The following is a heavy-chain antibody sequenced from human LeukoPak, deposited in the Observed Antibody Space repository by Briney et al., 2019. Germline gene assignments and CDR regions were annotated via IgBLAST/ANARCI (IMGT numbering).Heavy chain of an antibody. J-gene: IGHJ4*02. Sequence: GGSLRLSCAASGFTFSSYSMNWVRQAPGKGLEWVSSISSSSSYIYYADSVKGRFTISRDNAKNSLYLQMNSLRAEDTAVYYCARDRNIAGASGYFDYWGQGTLVTVSS. D-gene: IGHD6-19*01. V-gene: IGHV3-21*04. CDR2: ISSSSSYI. CDR3: ARDRNIAGASGYFDY. CDR1: GFTFSSYS.